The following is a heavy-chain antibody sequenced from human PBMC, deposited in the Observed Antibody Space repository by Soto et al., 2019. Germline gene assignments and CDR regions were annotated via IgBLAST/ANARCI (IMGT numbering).Heavy chain of an antibody. CDR1: GYSFSNYW. CDR3: ASSVVVPSTMNYFDY. J-gene: IGHJ4*02. D-gene: IGHD2-15*01. CDR2: IFPADSDT. Sequence: PGESLKISCKGSGYSFSNYWIAWERQMPGKGLEWMGIIFPADSDTKYSPSFQGQVTISADKSISTAYLQWSSLKASDTAMYYCASSVVVPSTMNYFDYWGQGSLVTVSS. V-gene: IGHV5-51*01.